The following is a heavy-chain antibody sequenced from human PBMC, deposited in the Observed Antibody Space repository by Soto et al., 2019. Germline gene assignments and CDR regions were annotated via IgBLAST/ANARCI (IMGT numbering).Heavy chain of an antibody. CDR2: IYYTVAT. Sequence: QVELQEWGPRLVKSSGTLSLTCEVSSGSISTGNWWSWVRQPPGKGLEWIGEIYYTVATNYNPSLKSRVTMTIDKSKDQFSLILTSATAADTAVYYCARVFSSGSGWMYYFDFWGQGILVSVSS. D-gene: IGHD6-25*01. CDR1: SGSISTGNW. CDR3: ARVFSSGSGWMYYFDF. J-gene: IGHJ4*02. V-gene: IGHV4-4*02.